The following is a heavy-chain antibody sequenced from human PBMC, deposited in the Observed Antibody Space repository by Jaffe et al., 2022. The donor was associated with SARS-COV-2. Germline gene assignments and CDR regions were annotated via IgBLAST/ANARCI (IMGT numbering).Heavy chain of an antibody. CDR2: IWYDGSNK. CDR3: ARDPLNTDRRNYIGMDV. J-gene: IGHJ6*02. V-gene: IGHV3-33*01. CDR1: GFSFSYYG. Sequence: QGQLVESGGGVVQPGRSLRLSCAASGFSFSYYGMHWVRQAPGKGLEWVAVIWYDGSNKNYADSVKGRFTISRDNSKNTLYLDMNNLRVEDTAIYFCARDPLNTDRRNYIGMDVWGQGTPVTVFS.